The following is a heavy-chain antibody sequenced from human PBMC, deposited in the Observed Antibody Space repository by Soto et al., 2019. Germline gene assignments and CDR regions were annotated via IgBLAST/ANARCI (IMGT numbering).Heavy chain of an antibody. J-gene: IGHJ6*02. CDR1: GGTFSSYA. V-gene: IGHV1-69*13. D-gene: IGHD6-13*01. Sequence: SVKVSCNDSGGTFSSYAISWVRQDTGQGLEWMGGIIPIFGTANYAQKFQGRVTITADESTSTAYMELSSLRSEDTAVYYCASSRIAAAPLGYYGMDVWGQGTTVTVSS. CDR3: ASSRIAAAPLGYYGMDV. CDR2: IIPIFGTA.